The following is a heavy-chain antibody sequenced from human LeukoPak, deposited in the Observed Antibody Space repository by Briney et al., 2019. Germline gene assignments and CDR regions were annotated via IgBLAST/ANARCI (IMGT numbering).Heavy chain of an antibody. CDR3: ARGPRTYYYGSGSRD. CDR2: INHSGST. V-gene: IGHV4-34*01. J-gene: IGHJ4*02. Sequence: SETLSLTCAVYGGSFSGYYWSWIRQPPGKGLEWTGEINHSGSTNYNPSLKSRVTISVDTSKNQFSLKLSSLTAADTAVYYCARGPRTYYYGSGSRDWGQGTLVTVSS. CDR1: GGSFSGYY. D-gene: IGHD3-10*01.